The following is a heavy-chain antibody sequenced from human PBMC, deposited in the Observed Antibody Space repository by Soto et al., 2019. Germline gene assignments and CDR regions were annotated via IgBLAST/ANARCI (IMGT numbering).Heavy chain of an antibody. V-gene: IGHV1-69*13. D-gene: IGHD6-6*01. CDR1: VGTLSSYA. J-gene: IGHJ6*02. CDR3: ARDSLDSSSNL. CDR2: IIPIFGTA. Sequence: SVKVSFRASVGTLSSYAISWLRQAPGQGLEWMGGIIPIFGTANYAQKFQGRVTITADESTSTAYMELSSLRSEDTAVHYCARDSLDSSSNLWGQGTTVTVSS.